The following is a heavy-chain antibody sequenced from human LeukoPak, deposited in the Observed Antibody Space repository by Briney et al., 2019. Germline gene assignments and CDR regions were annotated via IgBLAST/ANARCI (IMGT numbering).Heavy chain of an antibody. CDR1: GYTFTKYG. D-gene: IGHD6-13*01. CDR2: INPNSGGT. J-gene: IGHJ6*03. V-gene: IGHV1-2*02. CDR3: ARDGGSSSIYYYYYMDV. Sequence: GASVKVSCKASGYTFTKYGITWVRQAPGQGLEWMGWINPNSGGTNYAQKFQGRVTMTRDTSISTAYMELSRLRSDDTAVYYCARDGGSSSIYYYYYMDVWGKGTTVTVSS.